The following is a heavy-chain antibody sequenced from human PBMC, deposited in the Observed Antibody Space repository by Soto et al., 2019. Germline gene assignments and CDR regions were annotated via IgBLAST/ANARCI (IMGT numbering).Heavy chain of an antibody. J-gene: IGHJ3*02. CDR3: ARLYCSASSCYSVGGFDI. CDR1: GFTFSTYG. Sequence: GGSLRLSCAASGFTFSTYGMHWVRQAPGKGLEWVALVWFDGSDKYSSDSVKGRFTISRDNSKNTLYLQMNSLRAEDTAVYYCARLYCSASSCYSVGGFDIWRQGTMVTVSS. CDR2: VWFDGSDK. V-gene: IGHV3-33*01. D-gene: IGHD2-15*01.